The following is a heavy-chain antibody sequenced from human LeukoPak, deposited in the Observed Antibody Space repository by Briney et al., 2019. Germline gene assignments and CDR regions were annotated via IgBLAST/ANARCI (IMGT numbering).Heavy chain of an antibody. V-gene: IGHV3-23*01. CDR1: GFTFSSYA. D-gene: IGHD5-24*01. Sequence: PGGSLRLSCAASGFTFSSYAMSWVRQAPGKGLEWVSAISGSGGSTYYADSVKGRFTISRDNSKNTLYLQMNSLRAEDTAVYYCAKDRDHRNGYNYLDNYGMDVWGQGTTVTVSS. J-gene: IGHJ6*02. CDR2: ISGSGGST. CDR3: AKDRDHRNGYNYLDNYGMDV.